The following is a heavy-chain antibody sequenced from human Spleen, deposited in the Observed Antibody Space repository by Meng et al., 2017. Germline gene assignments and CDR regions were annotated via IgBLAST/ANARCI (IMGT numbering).Heavy chain of an antibody. CDR3: KRRRESTPLDY. CDR1: GGSIYSGDFY. D-gene: IGHD2/OR15-2a*01. CDR2: IHNGGSA. J-gene: IGHJ4*02. V-gene: IGHV4-30-4*01. Sequence: QLQLQESGPGLVKPSQTLSLTCTVSGGSIYSGDFYWSWIRQPPGKGLEWIGYIHNGGSAYYNPSPRSRVTISVDNYNNQLSLKLSSATAAAMVVYSCKRRRESTPLDYWGQGTLVTVSS.